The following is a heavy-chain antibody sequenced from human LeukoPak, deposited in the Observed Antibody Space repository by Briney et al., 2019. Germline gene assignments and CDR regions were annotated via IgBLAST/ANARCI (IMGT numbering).Heavy chain of an antibody. CDR1: GGTFSSYA. J-gene: IGHJ4*02. D-gene: IGHD4-23*01. CDR2: IIPIFGTA. V-gene: IGHV1-69*06. Sequence: ASVKVSCKASGGTFSSYAISWVRQAPGQGLEWMGGIIPIFGTANYAQKFQGRVTITADKSTSTAYMELSSLRSEDTAVYYCASDPRRLLPMIDYWGQGTLVTVSS. CDR3: ASDPRRLLPMIDY.